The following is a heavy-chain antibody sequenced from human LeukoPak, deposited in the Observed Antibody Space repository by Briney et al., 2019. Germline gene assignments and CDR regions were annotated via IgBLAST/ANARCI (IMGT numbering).Heavy chain of an antibody. V-gene: IGHV3-30*02. CDR3: AKLISFSQWLDSDH. D-gene: IGHD6-19*01. CDR1: GFIFSSYG. CDR2: VRYDGSTK. J-gene: IGHJ4*02. Sequence: GGSLRLSCAASGFIFSSYGMHWVRQAPGKGLEWVTFVRYDGSTKYYADSVKGRFTISRDNSKNTLYLQMKSLTAEDTAVYYCAKLISFSQWLDSDHWGQGTLVTVSS.